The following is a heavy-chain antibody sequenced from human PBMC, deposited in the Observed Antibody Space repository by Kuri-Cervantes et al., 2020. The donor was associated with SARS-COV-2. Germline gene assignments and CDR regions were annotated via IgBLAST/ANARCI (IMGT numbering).Heavy chain of an antibody. CDR3: ARDLAYYYGMDV. V-gene: IGHV4-61*01. CDR1: GGSVSSGSYY. D-gene: IGHD3-16*01. CDR2: IYYSGST. Sequence: ESLKISCTVSGGSVSSGSYYWSWIRQPPGKGLEWIGYIYYSGSTNYNPSLKSRVTISVDTSKNQFSLKLSSVTAADTAVYYCARDLAYYYGMDVWGQGTTVTVSS. J-gene: IGHJ6*02.